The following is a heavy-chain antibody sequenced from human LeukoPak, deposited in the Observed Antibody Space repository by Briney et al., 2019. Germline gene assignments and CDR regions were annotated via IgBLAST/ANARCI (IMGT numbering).Heavy chain of an antibody. D-gene: IGHD4-11*01. CDR1: DDSITMYY. CDR2: VDHTGSN. J-gene: IGHJ6*03. CDR3: ARERVSSSKWYSTYYYFFYMDF. V-gene: IGHV4-59*01. Sequence: SETLSLTRTVSDDSITMYYWTWIRQPPGKGLEWIGYVDHTGSNKLIPSLNARVSISRDTSNNFFSLRLRSVTAADTAVYFCARERVSSSKWYSTYYYFFYMDFWGKGTTVTVSS.